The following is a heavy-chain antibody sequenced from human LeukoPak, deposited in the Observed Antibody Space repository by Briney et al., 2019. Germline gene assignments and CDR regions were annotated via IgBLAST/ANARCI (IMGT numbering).Heavy chain of an antibody. CDR2: ISGSGGST. J-gene: IGHJ3*02. Sequence: PGGSLRLSCAASGFTFSSYAMSRVRQAPGKGLEWVSAISGSGGSTYYADSVKGRFTISRDNSKNTLYLQMNSLRAEDTAVYYCAKDQGWGGWDHDAFDIWGQGTMVTVSS. D-gene: IGHD6-19*01. V-gene: IGHV3-23*01. CDR3: AKDQGWGGWDHDAFDI. CDR1: GFTFSSYA.